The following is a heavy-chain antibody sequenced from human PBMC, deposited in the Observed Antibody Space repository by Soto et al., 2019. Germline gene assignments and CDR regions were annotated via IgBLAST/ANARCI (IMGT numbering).Heavy chain of an antibody. CDR3: ARGRSIAAAGSFVYFDY. D-gene: IGHD6-13*01. CDR1: GGTFSSYA. V-gene: IGHV1-69*01. J-gene: IGHJ4*02. Sequence: QVQLVQSGAEVKKPGSSVKVSCKASGGTFSSYAISWVRQAPGQGLEWMGGIIPIFGTANYAQKFQGRVTITADESTSTAYIELSSLRSEDTAVYYCARGRSIAAAGSFVYFDYWGPGTLVTVSS. CDR2: IIPIFGTA.